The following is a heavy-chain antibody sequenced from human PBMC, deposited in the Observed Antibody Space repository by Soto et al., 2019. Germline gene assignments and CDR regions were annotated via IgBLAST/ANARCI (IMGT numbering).Heavy chain of an antibody. D-gene: IGHD5-18*01. J-gene: IGHJ4*02. V-gene: IGHV3-74*01. CDR2: INNDGSDT. CDR1: GFTFTGNW. Sequence: EVQLVESGGDLVQPGVSLRLSCAASGFTFTGNWLHWVLQAPGKGLVWVSRINNDGSDTVYADSVKGRFTISRDNAKNTMYLQMTSLRAEDTAVYYCAMTGAGYSFGNWGKGTLVTVSS. CDR3: AMTGAGYSFGN.